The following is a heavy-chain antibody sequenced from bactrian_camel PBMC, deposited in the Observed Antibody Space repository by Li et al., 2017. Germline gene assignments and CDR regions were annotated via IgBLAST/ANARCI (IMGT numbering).Heavy chain of an antibody. V-gene: IGHV3S26*01. Sequence: HVQLVESGGGLVQPGGSLRLSCASSVYTFSRYCLGWFRQAPGKEREGVATIDINGNKTYANSVKGRFAISRDTAKNTLYLQMNSLKPEDTAMYYCAAALGYGCSSVFSYWGRGTQVTVS. J-gene: IGHJ6*01. CDR1: VYTFSRYC. CDR2: IDINGNK. CDR3: AAALGYGCSSVFSY. D-gene: IGHD3*01.